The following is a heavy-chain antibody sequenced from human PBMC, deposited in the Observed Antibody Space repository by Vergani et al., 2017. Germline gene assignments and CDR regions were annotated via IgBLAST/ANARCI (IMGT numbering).Heavy chain of an antibody. CDR2: IKQDGSEK. CDR3: EMGPAMGFDY. J-gene: IGHJ4*02. D-gene: IGHD5-18*01. Sequence: EVQLVESGGGLVQPGGSLRLSCAASGFTFSSYWMSWVRQAPGKGLEWVANIKQDGSEKYYVDSVKGRFTISRDNAKNSLYLQMNSQRAEDTAVYYCEMGPAMGFDYWGQGTLVTVSS. V-gene: IGHV3-7*01. CDR1: GFTFSSYW.